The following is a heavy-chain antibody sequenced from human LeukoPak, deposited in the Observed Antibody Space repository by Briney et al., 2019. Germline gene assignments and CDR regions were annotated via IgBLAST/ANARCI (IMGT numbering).Heavy chain of an antibody. CDR1: GFTFSSYG. CDR2: IRYDGSNK. Sequence: RGGSLRLSCAASGFTFSSYGMHWVRQAPGKGLEWVAFIRYDGSNKYYADSVKGRFTISRHNSKNTLYLQMNSLRAEDTAVYYCAKQAGATAYFDYWGQGTLVTVSS. D-gene: IGHD1-26*01. V-gene: IGHV3-30*02. J-gene: IGHJ4*02. CDR3: AKQAGATAYFDY.